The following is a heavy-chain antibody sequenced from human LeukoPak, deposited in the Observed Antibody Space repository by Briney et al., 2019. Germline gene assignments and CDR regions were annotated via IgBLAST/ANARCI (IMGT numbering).Heavy chain of an antibody. V-gene: IGHV1-46*01. CDR2: INPSGSST. Sequence: ASVKVTCKASGYSFTSHYMHWVRQAPGQGLEWMGLINPSGSSTLYAQKFQGRVTMTRDMSTTTDYMELSSLRSEDTAVYYCARDNSVGDIAWWFDPWGQGTLVTVSS. J-gene: IGHJ5*02. CDR3: ARDNSVGDIAWWFDP. D-gene: IGHD3-16*02. CDR1: GYSFTSHY.